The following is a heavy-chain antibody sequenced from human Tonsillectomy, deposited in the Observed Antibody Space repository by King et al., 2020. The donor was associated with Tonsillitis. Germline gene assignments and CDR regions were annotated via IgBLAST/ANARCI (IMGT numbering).Heavy chain of an antibody. J-gene: IGHJ4*02. V-gene: IGHV4-39*07. CDR2: IYYSGTT. Sequence: LQLQESGPGLVKPSETLSLTCTVSSGSISSGDYFWGWIRQPPGKGLEWIGSIYYSGTTYYNPSLKSRVTISVDTSKNQFSLKLSSVTAADTAMYYCARHLTTVATSDFWGQGTLVTVSS. D-gene: IGHD4-17*01. CDR1: SGSISSGDYF. CDR3: ARHLTTVATSDF.